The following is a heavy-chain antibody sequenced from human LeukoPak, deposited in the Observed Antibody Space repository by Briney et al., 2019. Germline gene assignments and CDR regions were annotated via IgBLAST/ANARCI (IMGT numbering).Heavy chain of an antibody. Sequence: SETLSLTCAVYGGSFSGYYWSWIRQPPGKGLEWIGEINHSGSTNYNPSLKSRVTISVDTSKNQFSLKLNSVTAADTAVYYCARALGAFDIWGQGTMVTVSS. V-gene: IGHV4-34*01. CDR2: INHSGST. J-gene: IGHJ3*02. CDR3: ARALGAFDI. CDR1: GGSFSGYY.